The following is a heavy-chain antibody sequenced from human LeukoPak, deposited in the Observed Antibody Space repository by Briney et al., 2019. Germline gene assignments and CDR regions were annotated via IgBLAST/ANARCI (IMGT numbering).Heavy chain of an antibody. D-gene: IGHD6-25*01. J-gene: IGHJ4*02. CDR2: INHSGST. CDR1: GGSFSGYY. CDR3: ARHRNRGQRRAPFDY. V-gene: IGHV4-34*01. Sequence: SSETLSLTCAVYGGSFSGYYWSWIRQPPGKGLEWIGDINHSGSTNYNPSLKSRVTISVDTSKNQFSLKLSSVTAADTAVYYCARHRNRGQRRAPFDYWGQGTLVTVSS.